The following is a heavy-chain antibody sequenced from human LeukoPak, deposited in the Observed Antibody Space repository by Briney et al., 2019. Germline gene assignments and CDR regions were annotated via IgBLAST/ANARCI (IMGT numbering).Heavy chain of an antibody. CDR1: GGSISSSSYY. D-gene: IGHD1-26*01. Sequence: SETLSLTCTVSGGSISSSSYYWGWIRQPPGKGLEWIGSIYYSGSTYYNPSLKSRVTISVDTSKNQFSLKLSSVTAADTAVYYCARPSGSYLGYWGQGTLVTVSS. J-gene: IGHJ4*02. CDR2: IYYSGST. V-gene: IGHV4-39*01. CDR3: ARPSGSYLGY.